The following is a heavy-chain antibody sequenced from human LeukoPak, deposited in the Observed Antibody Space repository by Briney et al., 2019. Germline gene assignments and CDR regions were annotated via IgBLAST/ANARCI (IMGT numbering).Heavy chain of an antibody. D-gene: IGHD1-26*01. V-gene: IGHV1-2*02. J-gene: IGHJ4*02. CDR3: ARRVGAKYYFDY. Sequence: GASVKVSCKASGYTFTGYYMHWVRQAPGQGLEWMGWINPNSGGTNYAQKFQDRVTMTRDTSISTAYMELSRLRSDDTAVYYCARRVGAKYYFDYWGQGTLVSVSS. CDR1: GYTFTGYY. CDR2: INPNSGGT.